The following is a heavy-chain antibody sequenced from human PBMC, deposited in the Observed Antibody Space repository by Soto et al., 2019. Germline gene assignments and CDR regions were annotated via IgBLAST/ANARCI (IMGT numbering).Heavy chain of an antibody. V-gene: IGHV3-48*02. CDR3: ASDLAALNWFDP. CDR1: GFTFSSYS. J-gene: IGHJ5*02. CDR2: ISSSSSTI. Sequence: EVQLVESGGGLVQPGGSLRLSCAASGFTFSSYSMNWVRQAPGKGLEWVSYISSSSSTIYYADSVKGRFTISRDNAKNSGYLQMSSLRDAATAVYDCASDLAALNWFDPWGQGTLVTVSS.